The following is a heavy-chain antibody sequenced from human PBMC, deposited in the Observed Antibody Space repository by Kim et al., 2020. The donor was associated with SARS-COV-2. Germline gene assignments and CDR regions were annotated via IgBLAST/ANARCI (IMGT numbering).Heavy chain of an antibody. CDR1: GFTFSSYS. D-gene: IGHD5-18*01. Sequence: GGSLRLSCAASGFTFSSYSMNWVRQAPGKGLEWVSYISSSSSTIYYADSVKGRFTISRDNAKNSLYLQMNSLRDEDTAVYYCARDLDTDRYNWFDPWGQGTLVTVSS. CDR3: ARDLDTDRYNWFDP. CDR2: ISSSSSTI. V-gene: IGHV3-48*02. J-gene: IGHJ5*02.